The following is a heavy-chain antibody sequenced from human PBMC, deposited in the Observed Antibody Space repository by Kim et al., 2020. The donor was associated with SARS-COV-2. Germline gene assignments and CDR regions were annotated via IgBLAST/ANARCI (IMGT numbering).Heavy chain of an antibody. CDR3: ARDLSGYYGMDV. CDR2: K. V-gene: IGHV3-33*01. Sequence: KYNDDAVKGRFTVTGKNSKNPLYLQMNRLRAEDTAVYYCARDLSGYYGMDVWGQGTTVTVSS. D-gene: IGHD3-10*01. J-gene: IGHJ6*02.